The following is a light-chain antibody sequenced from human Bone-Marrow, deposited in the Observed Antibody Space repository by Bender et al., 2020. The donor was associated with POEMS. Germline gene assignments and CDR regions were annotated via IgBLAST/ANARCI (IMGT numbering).Light chain of an antibody. CDR3: CSYAGGNTWV. Sequence: QSALTQPASVSGSPGQSITISCTGTSSDVGGYNYVSWYQQHPGKAPKLMIFDVSHRPSGVSNRFSGSKSDYTASLTISGLQTEDEADYYCCSYAGGNTWVFGGGTKLTVL. J-gene: IGLJ3*02. CDR2: DVS. V-gene: IGLV2-14*01. CDR1: SSDVGGYNY.